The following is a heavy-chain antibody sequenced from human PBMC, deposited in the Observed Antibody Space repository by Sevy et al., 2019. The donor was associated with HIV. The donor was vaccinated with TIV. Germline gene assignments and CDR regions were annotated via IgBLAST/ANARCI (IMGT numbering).Heavy chain of an antibody. Sequence: GGSLRLSCAASGFTFSSYAMHWVRQAPGKGLEWVAVISYDGSNKYYADSVKGRFTISRDNSKNTLYLQMNSLRAEDTAVYYCAGGVPWSPYYYDSSGYPYFDYWGQGTLVTVSS. CDR2: ISYDGSNK. CDR3: AGGVPWSPYYYDSSGYPYFDY. CDR1: GFTFSSYA. J-gene: IGHJ4*02. V-gene: IGHV3-30-3*01. D-gene: IGHD3-22*01.